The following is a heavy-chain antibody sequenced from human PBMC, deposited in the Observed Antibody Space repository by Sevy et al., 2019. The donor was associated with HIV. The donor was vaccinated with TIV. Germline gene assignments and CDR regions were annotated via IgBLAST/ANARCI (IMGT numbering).Heavy chain of an antibody. CDR3: ASLPNNYYDSGGFSGNDAFDI. D-gene: IGHD3-22*01. CDR2: IWNDRSNK. V-gene: IGHV3-33*01. Sequence: GGSVRLSCAASGFTFSSYGMHWVRQAPGKGLEWVAVIWNDRSNKHYADSVKGRFTISRDNSKNTLYLQMNSLRAEDTAVYYCASLPNNYYDSGGFSGNDAFDIWGQGTMVTVSS. CDR1: GFTFSSYG. J-gene: IGHJ3*02.